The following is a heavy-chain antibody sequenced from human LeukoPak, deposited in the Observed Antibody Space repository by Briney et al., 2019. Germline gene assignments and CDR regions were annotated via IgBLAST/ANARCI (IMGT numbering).Heavy chain of an antibody. Sequence: TGGSLRLSCAASGFSFSDYYIHWVRQAPGKGLVWVSRINGVGSDRIYADSVKGRFTISRGNAKNSLYLQMNSLRAEDTAVYYCAREGSGSYFNYWGQGILVTVSS. CDR1: GFSFSDYY. V-gene: IGHV3-74*01. CDR2: INGVGSDR. J-gene: IGHJ4*02. CDR3: AREGSGSYFNY. D-gene: IGHD1-26*01.